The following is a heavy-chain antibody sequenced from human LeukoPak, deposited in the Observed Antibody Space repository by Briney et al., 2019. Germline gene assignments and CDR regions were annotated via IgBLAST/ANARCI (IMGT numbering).Heavy chain of an antibody. V-gene: IGHV3-20*01. CDR1: GFTFDYYG. CDR2: SNWNGGST. CDR3: ARLHAGYVSSSSCTEANPRRYFDL. D-gene: IGHD2-2*01. Sequence: GGSLRLSCAASGFTFDYYGMSWVRQAPGKGLEWVSGSNWNGGSTGYTDSVKGGFTISRDNATNSLYLQMNSLRAEDTALYHCARLHAGYVSSSSCTEANPRRYFDLWGRGTLVTVSS. J-gene: IGHJ2*01.